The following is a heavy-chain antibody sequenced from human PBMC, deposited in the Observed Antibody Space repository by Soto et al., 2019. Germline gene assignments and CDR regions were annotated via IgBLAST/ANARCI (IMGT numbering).Heavy chain of an antibody. J-gene: IGHJ4*02. CDR2: INPSGGST. CDR3: ARDKQIRPYGSGSSLRY. V-gene: IGHV1-46*01. D-gene: IGHD3-10*01. Sequence: ASVKVSCKASGYTFTSYYMHWVRQAPGQGLEWMGIINPSGGSTSYAQKFQGRVTMTRDTSTSTVYMELSSLRSEDTAVYYCARDKQIRPYGSGSSLRYWGQGTLVTVSS. CDR1: GYTFTSYY.